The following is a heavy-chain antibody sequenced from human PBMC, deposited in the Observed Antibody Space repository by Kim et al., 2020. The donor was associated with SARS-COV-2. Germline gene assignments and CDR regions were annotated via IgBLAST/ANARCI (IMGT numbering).Heavy chain of an antibody. CDR2: ISYDGSNK. CDR3: ATSSIAAAYFDY. D-gene: IGHD6-13*01. V-gene: IGHV3-30*03. CDR1: GFTFSSYG. J-gene: IGHJ4*02. Sequence: GGSLRLSCAASGFTFSSYGMHWVRQAPGKGLEWVAVISYDGSNKYYADSVKGRFTISRDNSKNTLYLQMNSLRAEETAVYYCATSSIAAAYFDYWGQGT.